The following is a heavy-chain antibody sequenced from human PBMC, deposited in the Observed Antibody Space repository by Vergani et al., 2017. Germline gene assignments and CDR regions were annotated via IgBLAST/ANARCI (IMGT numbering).Heavy chain of an antibody. D-gene: IGHD3-3*01. Sequence: QVQLVQSGAEVKKPGASVKVSCKASGYTFTSYGISWVRQAPGQGLEWMGWISAYNGNTNYAQKLQGRVTMTTDTSTSTAYMELRSLRSDDTAVYYCAREGHRITIVGVTPTGGYYYYGMDVWGQGTTVTVSS. V-gene: IGHV1-18*01. J-gene: IGHJ6*02. CDR2: ISAYNGNT. CDR3: AREGHRITIVGVTPTGGYYYYGMDV. CDR1: GYTFTSYG.